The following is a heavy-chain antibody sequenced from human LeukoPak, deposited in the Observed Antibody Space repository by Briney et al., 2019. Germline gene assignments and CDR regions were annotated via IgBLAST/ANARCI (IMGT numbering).Heavy chain of an antibody. CDR2: IQQDGGDQ. J-gene: IGHJ6*02. V-gene: IGHV3-7*01. Sequence: TGGSLRLSCAASGFTFSSYAMSWVRQAPGKGLEWVANIQQDGGDQYYVDSVKGRFTISRDNARNSLYLEMNSLRLEDTAVYYCAREPRVPVHPYYYSGIDLWGQGTTVTVSS. D-gene: IGHD2-2*01. CDR1: GFTFSSYA. CDR3: AREPRVPVHPYYYSGIDL.